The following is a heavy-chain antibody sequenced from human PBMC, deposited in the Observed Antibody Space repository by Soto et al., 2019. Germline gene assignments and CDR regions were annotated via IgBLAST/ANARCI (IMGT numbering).Heavy chain of an antibody. J-gene: IGHJ4*02. CDR2: INQDGSDY. Sequence: EVHLEESGGGLVQPGGSLRLSCAASGFTFSSYWMNWVRQAPGKGLEWVANINQDGSDYNLVASVKGRFTISRDNAKNSLFLQMNALRVEDTAVYYCARTGAGHHDSLDYWGQGILVSVSS. V-gene: IGHV3-7*01. CDR1: GFTFSSYW. CDR3: ARTGAGHHDSLDY. D-gene: IGHD1-1*01.